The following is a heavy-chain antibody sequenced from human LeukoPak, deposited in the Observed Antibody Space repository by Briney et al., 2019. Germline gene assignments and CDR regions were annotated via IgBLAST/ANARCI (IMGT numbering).Heavy chain of an antibody. CDR3: ARGLLAPLDAFDI. J-gene: IGHJ3*02. CDR2: IYYSGPT. CDR1: GGSISTNLYY. D-gene: IGHD5-12*01. V-gene: IGHV4-39*01. Sequence: SSETLSLTCSVSGGSISTNLYYWGWIRQPPGKGLEWIGAIYYSGPTYYIPSLKSRVTISVDTSKNQFSLKVTSVTAADTAVYYCARGLLAPLDAFDIWGQGTMVTVSS.